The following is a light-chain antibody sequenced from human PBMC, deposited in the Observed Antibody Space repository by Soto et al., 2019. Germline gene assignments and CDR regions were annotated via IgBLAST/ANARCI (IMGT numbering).Light chain of an antibody. J-gene: IGKJ1*01. V-gene: IGKV1-5*03. Sequence: DIQMTQSPSTLSASVGDRITITCRASQSIHTWLAWYQQKPGTVPKLLISGASTLETGVPSRFSGSGSGTEFTLTITSLQPEDFAIYYCQQYDYSRTFGQGTKVDIK. CDR2: GAS. CDR1: QSIHTW. CDR3: QQYDYSRT.